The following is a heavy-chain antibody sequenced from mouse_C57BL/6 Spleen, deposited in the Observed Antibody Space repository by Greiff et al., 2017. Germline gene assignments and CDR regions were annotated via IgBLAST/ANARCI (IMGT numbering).Heavy chain of an antibody. Sequence: VKLQQPGAELVKPGASVKMSCKASGYTFTSYWITWVKQRPGQGLEWIGDIYPGSGSTNYNEKFKSKATLTVDTSSSTAYMQLSSLTSEDSAVYYCARRSYYYGSSFDYWGQGTTLTVSS. J-gene: IGHJ2*01. CDR2: IYPGSGST. V-gene: IGHV1-55*01. CDR1: GYTFTSYW. CDR3: ARRSYYYGSSFDY. D-gene: IGHD1-1*01.